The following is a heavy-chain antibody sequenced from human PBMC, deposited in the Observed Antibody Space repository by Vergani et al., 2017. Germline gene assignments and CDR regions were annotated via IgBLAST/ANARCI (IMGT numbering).Heavy chain of an antibody. CDR2: IFSNDEK. CDR3: AHTDSSSWYVGGYGMDV. CDR1: GFSLSNARMG. V-gene: IGHV2-26*01. J-gene: IGHJ6*02. Sequence: QVTLKESGPVLVKPTETLTLTCTVSGFSLSNARMGVSWIRQPPGKALEWLAHIFSNDEKSYSPSLKSRLTITKDTSKNQVVLTMTNMDPVDTATYYCAHTDSSSWYVGGYGMDVWGQGTTVTVSS. D-gene: IGHD6-13*01.